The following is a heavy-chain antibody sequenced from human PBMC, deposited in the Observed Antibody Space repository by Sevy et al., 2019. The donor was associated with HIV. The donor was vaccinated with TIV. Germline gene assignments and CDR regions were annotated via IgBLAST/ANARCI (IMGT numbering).Heavy chain of an antibody. CDR2: MNQHGTHI. CDR3: SRDPDWGALDR. D-gene: IGHD7-27*01. J-gene: IGHJ5*02. V-gene: IGHV3-7*01. CDR1: GFTLSDFW. Sequence: GGSLRLSCKVSGFTLSDFWMTWVRQSPGKGLEWVAYMNQHGTHINLLDSVRGRFTISRDNAKNSLYLQMDSLRAEDTAIYYCSRDPDWGALDRWGQGTLVTVSS.